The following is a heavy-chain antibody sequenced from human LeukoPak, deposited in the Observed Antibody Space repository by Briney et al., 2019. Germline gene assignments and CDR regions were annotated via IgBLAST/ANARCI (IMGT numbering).Heavy chain of an antibody. CDR1: GGSFSGYY. D-gene: IGHD5-12*01. CDR3: ASPGYSGYA. V-gene: IGHV4-34*01. Sequence: PSETLSLTCAVYGGSFSGYYWSWIRQPPGKGLEWIGEINHSGNTNYNPSLKSRVTISVDTSKNQFSLKLSSVTAADTAVYYCASPGYSGYAWGQGTLVTVSS. CDR2: INHSGNT. J-gene: IGHJ4*02.